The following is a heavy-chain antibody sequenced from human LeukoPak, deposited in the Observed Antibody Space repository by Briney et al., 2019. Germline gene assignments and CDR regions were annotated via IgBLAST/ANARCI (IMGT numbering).Heavy chain of an antibody. CDR1: GFTVSSNY. J-gene: IGHJ4*02. Sequence: PGGSLRLSCAASGFTVSSNYMSWVRQAPGKGLEWVSVTYSGGSTYYADSVKGRFTISRDNSKNTLYLQMNSLRAEDTAVYYCARTSPWLSDYWGQGTLVTVSS. CDR2: TYSGGST. V-gene: IGHV3-66*01. D-gene: IGHD5-12*01. CDR3: ARTSPWLSDY.